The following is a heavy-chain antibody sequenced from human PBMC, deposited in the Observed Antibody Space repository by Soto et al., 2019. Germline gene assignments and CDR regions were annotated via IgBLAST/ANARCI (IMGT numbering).Heavy chain of an antibody. CDR1: GFTFDDYA. J-gene: IGHJ5*02. CDR2: ISWNSGSI. Sequence: EVQLVESGGGLVQPGRSLRLSCAASGFTFDDYAMHWVRQAPGKGLERVSGISWNSGSIGYADSVKGRFTISRDNAKNSLYLQMNSLRAEDTALYYCAKELLGYCSGGSCPLDPWGQGTLVTVSS. CDR3: AKELLGYCSGGSCPLDP. D-gene: IGHD2-15*01. V-gene: IGHV3-9*01.